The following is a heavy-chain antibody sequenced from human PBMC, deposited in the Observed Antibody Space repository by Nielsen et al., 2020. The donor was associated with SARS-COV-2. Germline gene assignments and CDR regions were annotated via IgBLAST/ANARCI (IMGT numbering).Heavy chain of an antibody. Sequence: ASVKVSCKASGYTFTSYGISWVRQAPGQGLEWMGWISAYNGNTNYAQKLQGRVTMTTDTSTSTAYMELRSLRSDDTAVYYCARDPDIVATTDDYFDYWGQGTLVTVSS. J-gene: IGHJ4*02. CDR3: ARDPDIVATTDDYFDY. CDR1: GYTFTSYG. CDR2: ISAYNGNT. D-gene: IGHD5-12*01. V-gene: IGHV1-18*01.